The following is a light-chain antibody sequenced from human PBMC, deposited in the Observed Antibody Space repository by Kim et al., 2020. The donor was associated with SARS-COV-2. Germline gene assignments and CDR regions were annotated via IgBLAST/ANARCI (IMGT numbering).Light chain of an antibody. J-gene: IGKJ4*01. CDR3: QQRSNWPPALT. Sequence: PGERATLSCRANQSVSTYLAWYQQKPGQAHRLLIYDASNRATGVPARFSGSGSGTDFTLTISSLQSEDFAVYYCQQRSNWPPALTFGGGTKVDIK. V-gene: IGKV3-11*01. CDR2: DAS. CDR1: QSVSTY.